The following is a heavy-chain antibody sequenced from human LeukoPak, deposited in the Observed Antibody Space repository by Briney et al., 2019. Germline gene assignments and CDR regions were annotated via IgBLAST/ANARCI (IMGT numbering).Heavy chain of an antibody. Sequence: SETLSLICTVSGGFVSSGNYYWSWIRQPPGKGLEWIGFMSNSGHTDSTPSLKSRVTISVDTSKNQFSLKLNSVTAADTAVYYCARVSAAGTGPDYWGQGTLVTVSS. D-gene: IGHD6-13*01. CDR1: GGFVSSGNYY. V-gene: IGHV4-61*01. J-gene: IGHJ4*02. CDR3: ARVSAAGTGPDY. CDR2: MSNSGHT.